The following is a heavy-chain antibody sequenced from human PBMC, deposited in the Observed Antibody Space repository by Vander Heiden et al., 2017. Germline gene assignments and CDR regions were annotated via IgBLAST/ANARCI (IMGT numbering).Heavy chain of an antibody. CDR3: ARRVRHCSSTSCQLDY. D-gene: IGHD2-2*01. Sequence: QLQLQESGPGLLKPSGTLSLTCTVSGGPISSTSYYWGWIRQPPGKGLEWIGRVFYSGNTYYNPSLKSRVTISVDTSKNQFSLKLNSVTAADTAVYYCARRVRHCSSTSCQLDYWGQGTLVSVSS. J-gene: IGHJ4*02. CDR2: VFYSGNT. V-gene: IGHV4-39*01. CDR1: GGPISSTSYY.